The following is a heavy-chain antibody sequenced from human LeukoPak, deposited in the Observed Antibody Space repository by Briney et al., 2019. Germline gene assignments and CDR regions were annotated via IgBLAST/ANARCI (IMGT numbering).Heavy chain of an antibody. CDR2: ISSSGSYI. J-gene: IGHJ3*02. CDR1: EFTFSSYS. Sequence: GGSLRLSCAASEFTFSSYSMNWVRQAPGKGLEWVSSISSSGSYIYYADSVKGRFTISRDNAKNSLYLQMNSLRAEDTAVYFCARDYYDYIWGAFDIWGQGTMVTVSS. D-gene: IGHD3-16*01. V-gene: IGHV3-21*01. CDR3: ARDYYDYIWGAFDI.